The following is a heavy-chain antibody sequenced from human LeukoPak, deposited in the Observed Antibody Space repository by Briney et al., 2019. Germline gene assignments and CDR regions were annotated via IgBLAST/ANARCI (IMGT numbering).Heavy chain of an antibody. Sequence: SETLSLTCTVSGGSISSYYWSWIRQPPGKGLEWIGYIYYSGSTKYNPSLKSRVTISVDTSKDQFSLKLSSVTAADTAVYYCARDGYRYGSGDGLGYWGQGTLVTVSS. J-gene: IGHJ4*02. V-gene: IGHV4-59*01. CDR3: ARDGYRYGSGDGLGY. CDR2: IYYSGST. D-gene: IGHD3-10*01. CDR1: GGSISSYY.